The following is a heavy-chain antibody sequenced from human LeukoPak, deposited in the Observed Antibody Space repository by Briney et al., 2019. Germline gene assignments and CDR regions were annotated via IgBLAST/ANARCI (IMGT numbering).Heavy chain of an antibody. D-gene: IGHD6-13*01. CDR3: ARVRSSSSTTDY. J-gene: IGHJ4*02. CDR1: GGSISSGGYY. CDR2: IYHSGST. Sequence: SETLSLTCTVSGGSISSGGYYWSWIRQPPGKGLEWIGYIYHSGSTYYNPSLKSRVTIPVDTSKNQFSLKLSSVTAADTAVYYCARVRSSSSTTDYWGQGTLVTVSS. V-gene: IGHV4-30-2*01.